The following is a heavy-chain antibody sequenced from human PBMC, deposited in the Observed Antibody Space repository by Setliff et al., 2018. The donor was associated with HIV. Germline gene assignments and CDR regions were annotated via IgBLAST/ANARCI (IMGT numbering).Heavy chain of an antibody. CDR1: GDGISSWQ. D-gene: IGHD2-21*01. Sequence: SETLSLTCTVSGDGISSWQWSWIRQPPGKALEWIGYISSSGTTNYNPSLRSRVTISMETSNTRFSLWLRSATAADTATYFCARLGRAIDDGGSSLRLDFWGQGMLVTVSS. V-gene: IGHV4-4*09. CDR2: ISSSGTT. CDR3: ARLGRAIDDGGSSLRLDF. J-gene: IGHJ4*02.